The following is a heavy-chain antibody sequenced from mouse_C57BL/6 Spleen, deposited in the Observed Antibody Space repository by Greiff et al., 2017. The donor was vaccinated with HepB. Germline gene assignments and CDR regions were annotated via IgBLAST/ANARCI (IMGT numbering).Heavy chain of an antibody. Sequence: VKLQESGPGLVAPSQSLSITCTVSGFSLTSYAISWVRQPPGKGLEWLGVIWTGGGTNYNSALKSRLSISKDNSKSQVFLKMNSLQTDDTARYYCARYYGSSYDAMDYWGQGTSVTVSS. CDR2: IWTGGGT. V-gene: IGHV2-9-1*01. CDR1: GFSLTSYA. J-gene: IGHJ4*01. D-gene: IGHD1-1*01. CDR3: ARYYGSSYDAMDY.